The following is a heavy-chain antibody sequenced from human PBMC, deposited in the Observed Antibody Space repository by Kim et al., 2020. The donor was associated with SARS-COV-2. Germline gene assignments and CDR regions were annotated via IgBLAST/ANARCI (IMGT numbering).Heavy chain of an antibody. CDR3: ARCSLLWFGEY. J-gene: IGHJ4*02. CDR2: T. V-gene: IGHV1-2*02. D-gene: IGHD3-10*01. Sequence: TKYGPNFQGRVTMTRDTSISTAYMELNRLTSDDTAVYYCARCSLLWFGEYWGQGTPVTVSS.